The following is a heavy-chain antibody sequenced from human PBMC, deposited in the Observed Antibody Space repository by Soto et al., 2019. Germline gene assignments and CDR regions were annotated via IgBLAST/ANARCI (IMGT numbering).Heavy chain of an antibody. CDR1: GDSGPNSY. J-gene: IGHJ3*01. D-gene: IGHD6-13*01. CDR3: ARDEYSRTRVTFDL. CDR2: IYPSGST. Sequence: QVQLQHAGPGLVKPSLTLSLTGTVSGDSGPNSYWYWIRQPAGQGLEWIVRIYPSGSTIYNPSLEKRASMALDRSLDRSSLTFLAASAADTAFYYCARDEYSRTRVTFDLWGQGTLVTVYS. V-gene: IGHV4-4*07.